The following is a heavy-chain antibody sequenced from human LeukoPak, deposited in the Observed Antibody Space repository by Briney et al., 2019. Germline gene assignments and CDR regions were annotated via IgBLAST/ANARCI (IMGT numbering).Heavy chain of an antibody. CDR3: ARDGSASDYGDYVMGY. Sequence: ASVKVSCKASGYTFTGYYMHWVRQAPGQGLEWMGWINPNSGGTNYAQKFQGRVTMTRDTSISTAYMELSRLRSDDTAVYYCARDGSASDYGDYVMGYWGQGTLVTLSS. CDR2: INPNSGGT. CDR1: GYTFTGYY. V-gene: IGHV1-2*02. J-gene: IGHJ4*02. D-gene: IGHD4-17*01.